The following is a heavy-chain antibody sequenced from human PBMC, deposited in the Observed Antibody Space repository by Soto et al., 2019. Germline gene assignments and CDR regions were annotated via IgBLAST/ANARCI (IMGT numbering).Heavy chain of an antibody. J-gene: IGHJ6*02. CDR1: GFTFSSYA. V-gene: IGHV3-30-3*01. Sequence: PGGFLRLSCAASGFTFSSYAMHWVRQAPGKGLEWVAVISYDGSNKYYADSVKGRFTISRDNSKNTLYLQMNSLRAEDTAVYYCARDEQYSSGWYYYYYGMDVWGQGTTVTVSS. CDR3: ARDEQYSSGWYYYYYGMDV. CDR2: ISYDGSNK. D-gene: IGHD6-19*01.